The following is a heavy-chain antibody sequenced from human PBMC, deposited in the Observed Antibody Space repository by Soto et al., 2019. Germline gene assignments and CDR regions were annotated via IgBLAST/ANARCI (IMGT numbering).Heavy chain of an antibody. J-gene: IGHJ4*02. V-gene: IGHV3-66*01. CDR2: IYSGGST. Sequence: SLRLSCAASGFTVSSNYMSWVRQAPGKGLEWVSVIYSGGSTYYADSVKGRFTISRDNSKNTLYLQMNSLRAEDTAVYYCARDPYDILTGYYHWGQGTLVTVSS. CDR1: GFTVSSNY. CDR3: ARDPYDILTGYYH. D-gene: IGHD3-9*01.